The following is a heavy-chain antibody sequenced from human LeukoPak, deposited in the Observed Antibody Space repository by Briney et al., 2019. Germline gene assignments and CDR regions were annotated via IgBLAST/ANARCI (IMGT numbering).Heavy chain of an antibody. CDR1: GGSINSSNYY. CDR2: ISYGGST. Sequence: PSETLSLTCTVSGGSINSSNYYCGWVRQPPGKGLEWIGSISYGGSTYYNPSLKSRVTISIDTSKTQFSLELTSVTAADTAVYYCVRTDYGGSFGRWGQGTLVTVSS. D-gene: IGHD4-23*01. J-gene: IGHJ4*02. CDR3: VRTDYGGSFGR. V-gene: IGHV4-39*01.